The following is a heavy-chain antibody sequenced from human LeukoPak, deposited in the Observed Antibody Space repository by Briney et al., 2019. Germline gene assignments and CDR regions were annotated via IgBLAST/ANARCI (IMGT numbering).Heavy chain of an antibody. V-gene: IGHV5-51*01. CDR1: GYSFTSYW. CDR3: ARPASVICSSTSCYPDAFDI. J-gene: IGHJ3*02. CDR2: IYPGDSDT. Sequence: GESLKISCKGSGYSFTSYWIGWVRQMPGKGLEWMGIIYPGDSDTRYSPSFQGQVTISADKSISTAYLQWSSLKASDTAMYYCARPASVICSSTSCYPDAFDIWGQGTMVTVSS. D-gene: IGHD2-2*01.